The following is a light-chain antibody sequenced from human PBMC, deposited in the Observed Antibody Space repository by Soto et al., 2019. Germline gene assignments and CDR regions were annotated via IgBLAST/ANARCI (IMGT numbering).Light chain of an antibody. J-gene: IGLJ2*01. Sequence: QSALTQPASVSGSPGQSIAISCTGTSSDIGRYSYVSWYQQHPGKAPKLIIYEVSYRPSGVSTRFSGSKSDNTASLTISGLQAEDEADYFCSSYSTTSSPHVLFGGGTKLTV. V-gene: IGLV2-14*01. CDR2: EVS. CDR1: SSDIGRYSY. CDR3: SSYSTTSSPHVL.